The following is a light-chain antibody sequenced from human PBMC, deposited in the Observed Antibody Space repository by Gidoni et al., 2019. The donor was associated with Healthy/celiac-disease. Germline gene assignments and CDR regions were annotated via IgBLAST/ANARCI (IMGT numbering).Light chain of an antibody. CDR2: GNS. Sequence: QSVLTQPPSVSGAPGQRVTISCAGSSSNIGAGYDVHWYQQLPGTAPKLLIHGNSNRPSGVPDRFSGSKSGTSASLAIIGLQAEDEADYYCQSYDSSLSGWVFGGGTKLTVL. J-gene: IGLJ3*02. CDR1: SSNIGAGYD. V-gene: IGLV1-40*01. CDR3: QSYDSSLSGWV.